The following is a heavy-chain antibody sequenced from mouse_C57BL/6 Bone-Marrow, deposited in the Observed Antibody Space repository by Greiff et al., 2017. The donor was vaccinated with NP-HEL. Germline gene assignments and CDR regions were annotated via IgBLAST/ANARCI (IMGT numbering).Heavy chain of an antibody. J-gene: IGHJ1*03. V-gene: IGHV1-50*01. D-gene: IGHD2-10*02. CDR2: IDPSDSYT. CDR3: ARAGYDWYFDV. Sequence: VQLQQPGAELVKPGASVKLSCKASGYTFTSYWMQWVKQRPGQGLEWIGEIDPSDSYTNYNQKFKGKATLTVDTSSSTAYMQRSSRTSEDSAVYYCARAGYDWYFDVWGTGTTVTVSS. CDR1: GYTFTSYW.